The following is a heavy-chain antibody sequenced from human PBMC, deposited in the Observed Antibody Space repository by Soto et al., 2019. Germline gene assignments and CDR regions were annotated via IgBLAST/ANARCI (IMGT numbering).Heavy chain of an antibody. CDR1: GYSFTSYS. CDR3: ARESTIPLGTLFDY. Sequence: AAVKVSCKACGYSFTSYSLHWVRQAPGQGLEWMGIINPTGGSTSYAQQFQGRVTMTRDTSTSTVYVELSSLRSEDTAVYYCARESTIPLGTLFDYWGQGTLVTVSS. V-gene: IGHV1-46*01. D-gene: IGHD5-18*01. CDR2: INPTGGST. J-gene: IGHJ4*02.